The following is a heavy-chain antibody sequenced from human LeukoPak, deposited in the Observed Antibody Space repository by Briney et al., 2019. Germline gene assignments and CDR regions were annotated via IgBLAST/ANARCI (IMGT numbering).Heavy chain of an antibody. D-gene: IGHD2-15*01. Sequence: RAGGSLRLSCAASGFSFSAYWMTWVRQAPGTGLEWEANINPAGSETYYVDPVKGRFSISRDNAKNLVYLQMNSLRAEDTAVYHCARFGYVAAVDVWGQGTPVTVSS. CDR1: GFSFSAYW. V-gene: IGHV3-7*01. CDR2: INPAGSET. CDR3: ARFGYVAAVDV. J-gene: IGHJ4*02.